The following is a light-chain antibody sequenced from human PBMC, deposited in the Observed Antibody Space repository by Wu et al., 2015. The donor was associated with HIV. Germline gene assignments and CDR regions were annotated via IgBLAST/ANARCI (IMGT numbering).Light chain of an antibody. Sequence: ENLLTQSPGTLSLSPGERATLSCRASKSISNNYLAWYQQKSGQAPRLLVYHASSRATGVPDRFSGSGSGTDFTLTISSLEPEDFAVYYCQQRSNWWTFGQGTKVEIK. J-gene: IGKJ1*01. CDR2: HAS. V-gene: IGKV3D-20*02. CDR3: QQRSNWWT. CDR1: KSISNNY.